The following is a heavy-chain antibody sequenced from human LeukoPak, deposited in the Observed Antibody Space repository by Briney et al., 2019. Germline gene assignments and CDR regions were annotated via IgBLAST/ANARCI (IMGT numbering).Heavy chain of an antibody. Sequence: SETLSLTCTVSGDSFSYFYWSWIRQPPGKGLEWIGEINHSGSTNYNPSLKSRVTISVDTSKNQFSLKLSSVTAADTAVYYCARGPYGRNWFDPWGQGTLVTVSS. D-gene: IGHD3-10*01. CDR3: ARGPYGRNWFDP. CDR1: GDSFSYFY. CDR2: INHSGST. J-gene: IGHJ5*02. V-gene: IGHV4-34*01.